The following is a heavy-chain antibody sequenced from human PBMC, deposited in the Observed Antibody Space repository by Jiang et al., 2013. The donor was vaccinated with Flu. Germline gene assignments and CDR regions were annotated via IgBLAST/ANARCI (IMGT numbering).Heavy chain of an antibody. V-gene: IGHV1-2*06. CDR2: INPNSGGT. CDR1: GYTFTGYY. J-gene: IGHJ5*02. CDR3: ARGRPDISIAVAGLRFDP. D-gene: IGHD6-19*01. Sequence: SGAEVKKPGASVKVSCKASGYTFTGYYMHWVRQAPGQGLEWMGRINPNSGGTNYAQKFQGRVTMTRDTSISTAYMELSRLRSDDTAVYYCARGRPDISIAVAGLRFDPWGQGTLVTVSS.